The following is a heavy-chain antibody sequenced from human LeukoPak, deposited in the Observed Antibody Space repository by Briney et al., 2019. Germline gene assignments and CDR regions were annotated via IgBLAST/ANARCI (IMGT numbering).Heavy chain of an antibody. CDR2: IKQDGSEK. CDR3: ARDRWLLDY. J-gene: IGHJ4*02. CDR1: GFTFSSYW. D-gene: IGHD3-16*02. V-gene: IGHV3-7*01. Sequence: PGGSLRLSCVASGFTFSSYWMSWVRQAPGKGLEWVANIKQDGSEKYYVDSVKGRFTISRDNAKNSLYLQMNSLRAEDTAVYYCARDRWLLDYWGQGTLVTVSS.